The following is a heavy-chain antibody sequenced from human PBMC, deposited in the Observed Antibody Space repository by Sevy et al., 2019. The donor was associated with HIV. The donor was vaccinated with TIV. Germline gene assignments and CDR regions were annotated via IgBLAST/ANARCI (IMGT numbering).Heavy chain of an antibody. CDR3: ARAQQVTMLVVIGGLYFDF. CDR2: IKQDMSEK. V-gene: IGHV3-7*01. CDR1: GFTFSSYW. J-gene: IGHJ4*02. D-gene: IGHD3-22*01. Sequence: GSLRLSCAASGFTFSSYWMTWVRQAPGKGLEWVANIKQDMSEKYYADSVNGRFTISRDNARHSLYLQMESLGAEDTAVYYCARAQQVTMLVVIGGLYFDFWGQGTLVTVSS.